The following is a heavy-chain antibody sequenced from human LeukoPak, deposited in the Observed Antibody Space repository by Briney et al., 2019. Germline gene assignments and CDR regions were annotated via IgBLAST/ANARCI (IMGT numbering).Heavy chain of an antibody. V-gene: IGHV3-23*01. Sequence: GGSLRLSCAASGFTFSSSAMSWVRQAPGKGLEWVSTISDNGGSTYYADSVKGRFTISRDNAKNTLYLQMNSLRAEDTAVYYCAQWEPRNFQHWGQGTLVTVSS. J-gene: IGHJ1*01. D-gene: IGHD1-26*01. CDR2: ISDNGGST. CDR1: GFTFSSSA. CDR3: AQWEPRNFQH.